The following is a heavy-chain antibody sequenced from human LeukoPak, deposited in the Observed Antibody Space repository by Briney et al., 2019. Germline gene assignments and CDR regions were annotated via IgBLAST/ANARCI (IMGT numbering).Heavy chain of an antibody. CDR1: GGSISSYY. V-gene: IGHV4-59*01. CDR2: IYYSGST. CDR3: ARELDWNWGYYYGMDV. Sequence: SETLSLTCTVSGGSISSYYWSWIRQPPGKGLEWIGYIYYSGSTNYNPSLKSRVTISVDTSKNQFSLKLSSVTAADTAVYYCARELDWNWGYYYGMDVWGQGTTVTVSS. D-gene: IGHD3-16*01. J-gene: IGHJ6*02.